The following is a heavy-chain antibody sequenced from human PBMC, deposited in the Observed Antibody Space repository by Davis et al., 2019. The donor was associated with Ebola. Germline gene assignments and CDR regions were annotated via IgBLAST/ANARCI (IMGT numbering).Heavy chain of an antibody. Sequence: MPSETLSLTCTVSGGSISSSNFYWGWIRQPPGKGLEWIGSIYYSGSTYYNPSLKSRVNISVDTSKNQFSLKLSSVAAADTAVYYCARQEMYYYDNGGYYLSGPFDYWGQGTLVTVSS. J-gene: IGHJ4*02. D-gene: IGHD3-22*01. CDR1: GGSISSSNFY. V-gene: IGHV4-39*01. CDR3: ARQEMYYYDNGGYYLSGPFDY. CDR2: IYYSGST.